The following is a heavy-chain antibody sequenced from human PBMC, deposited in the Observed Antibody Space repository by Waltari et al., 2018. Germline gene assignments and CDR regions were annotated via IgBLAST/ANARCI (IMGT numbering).Heavy chain of an antibody. CDR2: IYHSGST. Sequence: QVQLQESGPGLVKPSETLSLTCAVSGYSISSGYYWGWIRQPPGKGLEWIGSIYHSGSTYDNPSLKSRVTISVDTSKNQFSLKLSSVTAADTAVYYCATIAAAAYFDYWGQGTLVTVSS. CDR3: ATIAAAAYFDY. CDR1: GYSISSGYY. J-gene: IGHJ4*02. D-gene: IGHD6-13*01. V-gene: IGHV4-38-2*01.